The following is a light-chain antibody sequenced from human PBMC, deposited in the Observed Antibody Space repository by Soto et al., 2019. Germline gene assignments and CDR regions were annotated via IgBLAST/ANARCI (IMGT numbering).Light chain of an antibody. J-gene: IGKJ4*01. CDR1: QDISNY. CDR2: DAS. V-gene: IGKV1-33*01. Sequence: DIQMTQSPSSLSASVGDRVTITCQASQDISNYLNWYQQKPGKAPKLLIYDASNLETGVPSRFSGSGSGTDFTFTISSLQPEDIATYYCQQYDNLLLFGGGTQVEIK. CDR3: QQYDNLLL.